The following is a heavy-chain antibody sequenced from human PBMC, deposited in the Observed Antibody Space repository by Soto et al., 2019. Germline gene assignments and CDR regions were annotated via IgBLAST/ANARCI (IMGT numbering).Heavy chain of an antibody. J-gene: IGHJ6*03. CDR3: ARGRRIAAAGYYYYYYMDV. CDR1: GYTFTSYD. V-gene: IGHV1-8*01. D-gene: IGHD6-13*01. Sequence: QVQLVQSGAEVKKPGASVKVSCKASGYTFTSYDINWVRQATGQGLEWMGWMNPNSGNRGYAQKFQGRVTMTRNTSISTAYMELSSLRSDDTAVYYCARGRRIAAAGYYYYYYMDVWGKGTTVTVSS. CDR2: MNPNSGNR.